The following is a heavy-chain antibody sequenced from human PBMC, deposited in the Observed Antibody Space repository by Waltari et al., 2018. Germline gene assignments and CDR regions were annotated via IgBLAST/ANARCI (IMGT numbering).Heavy chain of an antibody. J-gene: IGHJ6*03. V-gene: IGHV3-48*04. Sequence: EVQLVASGGGLVQPGGSLRLSCAASGFTFSSYSMNWVRQAPGKGLEWVSYISSSSSTIYYADSVKGRFTISRDNAKNSLYLQMNSLRAEDTAVYYCARDLPSSYYRLYYYYYYMDVWGKGTTVTVSS. D-gene: IGHD1-26*01. CDR1: GFTFSSYS. CDR3: ARDLPSSYYRLYYYYYYMDV. CDR2: ISSSSSTI.